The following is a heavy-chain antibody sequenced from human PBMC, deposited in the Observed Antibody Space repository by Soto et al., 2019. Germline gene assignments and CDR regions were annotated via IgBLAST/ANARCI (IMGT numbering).Heavy chain of an antibody. CDR3: ATRLTTVRPIYFQH. CDR1: GYTLTELS. V-gene: IGHV1-24*01. CDR2: FDPEDGET. J-gene: IGHJ1*01. D-gene: IGHD4-17*01. Sequence: ASVKVSCKVSGYTLTELSMHWVRQAPGKGLEWMGGFDPEDGETIYAQKFQGRVTMTEDTSTDTAYMELSSLRSEDTAVYYCATRLTTVRPIYFQHWGQGTLVTVSS.